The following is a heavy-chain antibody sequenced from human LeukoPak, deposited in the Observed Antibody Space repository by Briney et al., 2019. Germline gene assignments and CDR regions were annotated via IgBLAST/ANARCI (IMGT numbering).Heavy chain of an antibody. CDR3: ARVGYDSSGYYFPGDY. D-gene: IGHD3-22*01. CDR2: MNPNSGNT. J-gene: IGHJ4*02. Sequence: ASVKVSCKASGYTFTSYDINWVRQATGQGLEWMGWMNPNSGNTGYAQKFQGRVTMTRNTSISTAYMELSSLRSEDTAVYYCARVGYDSSGYYFPGDYWGQGTLVTVSS. V-gene: IGHV1-8*01. CDR1: GYTFTSYD.